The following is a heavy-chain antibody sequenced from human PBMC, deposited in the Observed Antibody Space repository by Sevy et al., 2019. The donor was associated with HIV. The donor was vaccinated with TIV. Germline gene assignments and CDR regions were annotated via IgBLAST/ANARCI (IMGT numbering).Heavy chain of an antibody. CDR2: FDPEDGET. V-gene: IGHV1-24*01. D-gene: IGHD5-12*01. CDR1: GYTLTKLS. J-gene: IGHJ3*02. Sequence: ASVKVSCKVSGYTLTKLSMHWVRQAPGKGLEWMGGFDPEDGETIYAQKFQGRDTMTEATSTDTAYMELSSLRSMDTAVYYCATPKYIVYDYESLDIWGRGTMVTVSS. CDR3: ATPKYIVYDYESLDI.